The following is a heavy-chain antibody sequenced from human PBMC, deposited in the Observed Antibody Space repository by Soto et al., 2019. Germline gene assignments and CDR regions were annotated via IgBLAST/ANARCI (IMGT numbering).Heavy chain of an antibody. CDR2: IYYNGNT. D-gene: IGHD5-18*01. V-gene: IGHV4-61*07. J-gene: IGHJ4*02. CDR3: ARLAYTSGFTFDY. Sequence: WTWIRQPPGERLEWIGYIYYNGNTNYNSSLKSRVTISIDTSKNQFSLKLNSVTAADTAVYFCARLAYTSGFTFDYWGRGTLVTVSP.